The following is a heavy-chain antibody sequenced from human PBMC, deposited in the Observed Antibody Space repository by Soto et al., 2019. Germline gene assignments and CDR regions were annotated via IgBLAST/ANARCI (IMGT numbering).Heavy chain of an antibody. V-gene: IGHV4-59*01. CDR3: AISGEQLVRPYYFDD. CDR1: GDSIRMYY. D-gene: IGHD6-6*01. Sequence: SETLSLTCAVSGDSIRMYYWSWIRQPPGKGLEWIGYIYYSGNTNYNPSLKSRVTISVDTSKNQFSLNLSSVTAADTAVYYCAISGEQLVRPYYFDDWGQGMLVTVSS. J-gene: IGHJ4*02. CDR2: IYYSGNT.